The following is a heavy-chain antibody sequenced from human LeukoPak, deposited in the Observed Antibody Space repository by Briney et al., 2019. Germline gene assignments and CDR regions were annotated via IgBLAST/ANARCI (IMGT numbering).Heavy chain of an antibody. J-gene: IGHJ4*02. Sequence: GRSLRLSCAASGFTFSGYGMHWVRQAPGKGLEWVAVIWYDGSNKYYADSVKGRYTISRDNSKNTLYLQMNSLRAEDTAVYYCARDSSSWYFDYWGQETLVTVSS. CDR1: GFTFSGYG. CDR2: IWYDGSNK. D-gene: IGHD6-13*01. CDR3: ARDSSSWYFDY. V-gene: IGHV3-33*01.